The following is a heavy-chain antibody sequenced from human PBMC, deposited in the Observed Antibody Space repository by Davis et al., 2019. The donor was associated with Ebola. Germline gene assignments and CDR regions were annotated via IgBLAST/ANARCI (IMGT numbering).Heavy chain of an antibody. CDR1: GGSISTYY. CDR3: ARGRRPPNWHFDL. V-gene: IGHV4-59*01. CDR2: IYYNGDA. Sequence: GSLRLSCTVSGGSISTYYWSWIRQPPGRGLKYIGYIYYNGDADYNPSLKSRVTISVDTSENQLSLKLSSVTAADTAVYYCARGRRPPNWHFDLWGRGTLVIVSS. J-gene: IGHJ2*01.